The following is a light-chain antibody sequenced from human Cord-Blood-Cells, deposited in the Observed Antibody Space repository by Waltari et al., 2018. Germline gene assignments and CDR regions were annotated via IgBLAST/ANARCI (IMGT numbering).Light chain of an antibody. CDR1: QSVSSY. CDR2: DAS. CDR3: QQRSNWLFT. J-gene: IGKJ3*01. Sequence: PATLSLSPGERATLSCRASQSVSSYLVWYQQKPGQAPRLLIYDASNRATGIPARFSGSGSGTDFTLTISSLEPEDFAVYYCQQRSNWLFTFGPGTKVDIK. V-gene: IGKV3-11*01.